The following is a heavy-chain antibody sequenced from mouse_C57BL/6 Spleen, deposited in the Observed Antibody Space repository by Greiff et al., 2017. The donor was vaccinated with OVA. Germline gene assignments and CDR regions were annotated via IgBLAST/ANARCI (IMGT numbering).Heavy chain of an antibody. CDR1: GYTFTSYT. D-gene: IGHD2-5*01. CDR3: ARSGSNYDFDY. CDR2: INPSSGYT. V-gene: IGHV1-4*01. J-gene: IGHJ2*01. Sequence: QVHLKQSGAELARPGASVKMSCKASGYTFTSYTMHWVKQRPGQGLEWIGNINPSSGYTKYNQKFKDKATLTADKSSSTAYMQLSSLTSEDSAVYYCARSGSNYDFDYWGQGTTLTVSS.